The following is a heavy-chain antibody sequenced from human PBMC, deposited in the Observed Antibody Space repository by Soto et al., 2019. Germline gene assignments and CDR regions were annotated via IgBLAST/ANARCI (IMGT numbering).Heavy chain of an antibody. Sequence: ASVKVSCKASGYTFTSYGISWVRQAPGQGLEWMGWISAYNGNTNYAQKLQGRVTMTTDTSTSTAYMELRSLRSDDTAVYYCARVLWRHTGCNCYYYGMDVWGQGTTVTVSS. CDR1: GYTFTSYG. CDR2: ISAYNGNT. CDR3: ARVLWRHTGCNCYYYGMDV. D-gene: IGHD3-3*01. J-gene: IGHJ6*02. V-gene: IGHV1-18*01.